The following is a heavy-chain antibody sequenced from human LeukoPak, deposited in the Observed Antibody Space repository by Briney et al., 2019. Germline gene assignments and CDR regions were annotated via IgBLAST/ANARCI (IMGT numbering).Heavy chain of an antibody. Sequence: GGSLRLSCTASGLTFSTSGFNWVRQAPGNGLEWVASIGPTGSDRYHAGSIKGRFTISRDNANNFLYLQMNSLRAEDTAVYYCATETNGRHYDYWGQGTLLTVSS. V-gene: IGHV3-21*06. D-gene: IGHD1-14*01. CDR1: GLTFSTSG. CDR2: IGPTGSDR. J-gene: IGHJ4*02. CDR3: ATETNGRHYDY.